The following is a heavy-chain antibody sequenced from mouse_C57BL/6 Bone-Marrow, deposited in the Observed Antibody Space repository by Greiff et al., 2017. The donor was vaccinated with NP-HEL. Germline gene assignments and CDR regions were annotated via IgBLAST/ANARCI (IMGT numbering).Heavy chain of an antibody. J-gene: IGHJ2*01. Sequence: EVQLQQSGAELVRPGASVKLSCTASGFNIKDDYMHWVKQRPEQGLEWIGWIDPENGDTEYASKFQGKATITADTSSNTAYLQLSSLTSEDTAVYYCTTGGGLRLRDFFFFDYWGQGTTLTVSS. CDR2: IDPENGDT. V-gene: IGHV14-4*01. D-gene: IGHD3-2*02. CDR1: GFNIKDDY. CDR3: TTGGGLRLRDFFFFDY.